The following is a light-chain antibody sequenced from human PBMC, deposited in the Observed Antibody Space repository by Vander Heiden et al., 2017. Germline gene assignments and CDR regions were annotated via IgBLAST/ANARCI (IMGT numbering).Light chain of an antibody. J-gene: IGKJ2*01. V-gene: IGKV1-5*03. CDR3: QHYNNFPYT. CDR1: QDISIW. Sequence: DIQMTQSPSTLSASAGERVTITCRASQDISIWLAWYQQKPGQAPNLLFHKASNLESGVPSRFSGSGSGTEFTLTISSLQPDDFATYYCQHYNNFPYTFGQGTKLEIK. CDR2: KAS.